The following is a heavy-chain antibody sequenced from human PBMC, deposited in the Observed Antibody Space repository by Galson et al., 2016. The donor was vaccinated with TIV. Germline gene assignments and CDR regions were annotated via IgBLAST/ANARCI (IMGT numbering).Heavy chain of an antibody. Sequence: LSLTCTVSGGSISSYNWSWIRKPAGKGLEWIGNIYNSGSTYYKPSLKSRVTISVDTSKNQFSLSLTSVTAADTAVYYCARCAVSVSYYDSFQHWGRGTLVTVSS. V-gene: IGHV4-59*06. CDR1: GGSISSYN. D-gene: IGHD1-26*01. CDR3: ARCAVSVSYYDSFQH. J-gene: IGHJ1*01. CDR2: IYNSGST.